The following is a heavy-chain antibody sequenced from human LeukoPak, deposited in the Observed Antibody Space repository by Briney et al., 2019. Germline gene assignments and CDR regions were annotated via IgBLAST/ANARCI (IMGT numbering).Heavy chain of an antibody. J-gene: IGHJ5*02. CDR1: GGSISSYY. CDR2: IYYSGST. CDR3: ARFEYCSGGSCYSALGP. D-gene: IGHD2-15*01. V-gene: IGHV4-59*08. Sequence: PSETLSLTCTVSGGSISSYYWSWIRQPPGKGLEWIGYIYYSGSTNYNPSLKSRVTISVDTSKYQFSLKLSSVTAADTAVYYCARFEYCSGGSCYSALGPWGQGTLVTVSS.